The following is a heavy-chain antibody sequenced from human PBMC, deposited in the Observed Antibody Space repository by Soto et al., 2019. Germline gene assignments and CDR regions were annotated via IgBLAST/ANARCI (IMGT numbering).Heavy chain of an antibody. V-gene: IGHV1-69*19. J-gene: IGHJ4*02. CDR1: GGTFNTYA. D-gene: IGHD3-10*01. Sequence: QVQLVQSGAEMKKPGSSVKVSCQSSGGTFNTYAMNWVRQAPGQGPEWMGDISPMFGAANYAPKFQGRVTLTADESTGTSYMQLGSLTSEDTALYFCAREVQVHTPAFVYWGQGTLVTVSS. CDR2: ISPMFGAA. CDR3: AREVQVHTPAFVY.